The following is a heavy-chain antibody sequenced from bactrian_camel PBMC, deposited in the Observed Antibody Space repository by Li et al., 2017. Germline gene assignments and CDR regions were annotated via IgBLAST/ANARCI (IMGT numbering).Heavy chain of an antibody. CDR2: INSGGGST. CDR3: LKDGDSSGYMYAIGY. D-gene: IGHD2*01. CDR1: GFTFSNNW. Sequence: VESGGGLVQPGGSLTLSCAASGFTFSNNWMHWVRQAPGKGLEWVSGINSGGGSTDYADSVKGRFTISRDNARNTLYLQLNSLKTEDTAMYYCLKDGDSSGYMYAIGYWGQGTQVTVS. J-gene: IGHJ6*01. V-gene: IGHV3S1*01.